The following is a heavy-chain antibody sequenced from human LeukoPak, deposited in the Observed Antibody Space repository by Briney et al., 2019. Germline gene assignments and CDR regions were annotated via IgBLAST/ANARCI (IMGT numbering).Heavy chain of an antibody. V-gene: IGHV1-18*01. CDR2: INAYKGNT. CDR3: ASGYPGASIDY. D-gene: IGHD6-25*01. J-gene: IGHJ4*02. CDR1: GYTFTNYG. Sequence: GASVKVSCKASGYTFTNYGFTWVRQAPGQGFEWMGWINAYKGNTDYAQNPQGRVSITTDTSTNTAYMELRSLRSDDTAVYYCASGYPGASIDYWGQGTLVTVSS.